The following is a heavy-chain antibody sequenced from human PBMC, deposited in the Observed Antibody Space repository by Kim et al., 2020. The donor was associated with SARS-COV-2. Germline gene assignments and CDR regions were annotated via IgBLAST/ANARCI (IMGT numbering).Heavy chain of an antibody. D-gene: IGHD2-15*01. J-gene: IGHJ3*02. Sequence: LKSRVTISVDTYKNQFSLKLSSVTAADTAVYYCARARNDCSGGSCHAFDIWGQGTMVTVSS. CDR3: ARARNDCSGGSCHAFDI. V-gene: IGHV4-39*07.